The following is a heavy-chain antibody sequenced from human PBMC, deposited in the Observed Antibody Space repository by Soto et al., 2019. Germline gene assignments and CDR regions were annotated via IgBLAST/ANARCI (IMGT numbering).Heavy chain of an antibody. J-gene: IGHJ6*04. V-gene: IGHV3-48*02. CDR1: GFTFSSHG. D-gene: IGHD3-10*01. CDR2: ISSTSSTK. CDR3: ARRINMVRGSYYYSGMDV. Sequence: VGSLRLSCDASGFTFSSHGMTCVRHAPGKGLEWVAFISSTSSTKNYADSVKGRFTVSRDNTKNSLYLQMSSLRDEDTAVYYCARRINMVRGSYYYSGMDVWCNGTKVTVXS.